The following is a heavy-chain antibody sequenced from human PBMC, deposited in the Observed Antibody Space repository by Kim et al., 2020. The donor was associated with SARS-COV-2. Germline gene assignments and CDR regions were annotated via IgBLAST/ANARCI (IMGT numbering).Heavy chain of an antibody. CDR3: TREGFGGIAFDI. Sequence: IYYAAYVKGRFTVTRDNRKQALYLQMNSLTEDDTAVYFCTREGFGGIAFDIWGQGTTVTVSS. CDR2: I. J-gene: IGHJ3*02. D-gene: IGHD3-10*01. V-gene: IGHV3-48*02.